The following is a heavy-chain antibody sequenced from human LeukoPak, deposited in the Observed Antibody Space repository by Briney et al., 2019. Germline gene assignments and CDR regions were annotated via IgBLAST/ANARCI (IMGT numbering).Heavy chain of an antibody. J-gene: IGHJ4*02. CDR2: ISYDGSNK. CDR1: GFTFSSYA. V-gene: IGHV3-30-3*01. CDR3: AKDHDSSGIDY. D-gene: IGHD3-22*01. Sequence: GGSLRLSCAASGFTFSSYAMHWVRQAPGKGLEWVAVISYDGSNKYYADSVKGRFTISRDNSKNTLYLQMNSLRAEDTAVYYCAKDHDSSGIDYWGQGTLVTVSS.